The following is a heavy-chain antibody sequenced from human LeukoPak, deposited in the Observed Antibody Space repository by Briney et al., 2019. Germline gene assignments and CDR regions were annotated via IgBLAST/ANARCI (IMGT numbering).Heavy chain of an antibody. J-gene: IGHJ4*02. CDR3: ATDYYDSSGYYTGSY. Sequence: GGSLRLSCAASGFTFSSFHINWVRQAPGKGLEWLSYVSRDSTTIYYADSVKGRFTISRDKAKNSLYLQMNSLRAEDTAVYHCATDYYDSSGYYTGSYWGQGTLVTVSP. CDR2: VSRDSTTI. V-gene: IGHV3-48*01. CDR1: GFTFSSFH. D-gene: IGHD3-22*01.